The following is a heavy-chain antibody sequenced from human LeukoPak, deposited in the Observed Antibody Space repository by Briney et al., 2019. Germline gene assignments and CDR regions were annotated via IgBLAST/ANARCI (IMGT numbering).Heavy chain of an antibody. Sequence: GALVKVSCKASGYTFTSDDINWVRQATGQGLEWMGWMNPNSGNIGYAQKLQGRGTITRNNSIRTAYMELRSLRSEDPVVYYCAFGELRYNWFDPWGQGTLVTVSA. CDR1: GYTFTSDD. CDR3: AFGELRYNWFDP. D-gene: IGHD3-10*01. J-gene: IGHJ5*02. CDR2: MNPNSGNI. V-gene: IGHV1-8*01.